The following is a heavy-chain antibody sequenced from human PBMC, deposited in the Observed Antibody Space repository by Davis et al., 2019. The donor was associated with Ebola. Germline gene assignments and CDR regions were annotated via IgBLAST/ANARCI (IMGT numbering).Heavy chain of an antibody. D-gene: IGHD5-18*01. V-gene: IGHV3-23*01. CDR1: GFTFSAYA. J-gene: IGHJ5*02. CDR2: ISTSGGTT. CDR3: AKTKYSNGYWFDP. Sequence: GGSLRLSCEASGFTFSAYAMSWVRQAPGKGLEWISVISTSGGTTYYADSVKGRFTIFRDNSKNTLYLQMNGLRDEDTALYYCAKTKYSNGYWFDPWGQGTLVTVSS.